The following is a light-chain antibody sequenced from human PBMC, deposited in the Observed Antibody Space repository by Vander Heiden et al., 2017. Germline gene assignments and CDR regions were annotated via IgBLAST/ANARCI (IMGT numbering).Light chain of an antibody. V-gene: IGLV2-8*01. CDR2: EVT. CDR3: TSYAGNNNYR. CDR1: NSDVGAYKY. Sequence: SALTQPPSASGSLGQSVTVSCTGTNSDVGAYKYVSWNQQHPGKAPKLMIYEVTKRPSGVPDRFSGSKSGNTASLTVSGLQAEDEADYYCTSYAGNNNYRFGTGTKVTVL. J-gene: IGLJ1*01.